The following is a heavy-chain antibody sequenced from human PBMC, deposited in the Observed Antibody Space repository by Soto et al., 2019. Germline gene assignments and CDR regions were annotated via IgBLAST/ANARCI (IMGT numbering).Heavy chain of an antibody. CDR1: GFTFTSYG. CDR3: AKEGIGVGGRPAGVALSTTIFGF. J-gene: IGHJ4*02. CDR2: ISYEGSNK. V-gene: IGHV3-30*18. Sequence: QVQLVESGGGVLQPGRSLRRSCAASGFTFTSYGMHWVRQAPGKGLEWVAVISYEGSNKYYADSVKGRCTISRDNSKSPLDLHMDSLRAGVTAVYSCAKEGIGVGGRPAGVALSTTIFGFWGQGTRVTVSS. D-gene: IGHD6-19*01.